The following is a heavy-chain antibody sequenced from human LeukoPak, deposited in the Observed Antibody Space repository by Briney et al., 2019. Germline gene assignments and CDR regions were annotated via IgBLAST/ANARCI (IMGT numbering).Heavy chain of an antibody. CDR1: GYTFTSYG. CDR2: ISAYNGNT. D-gene: IGHD3-22*01. Sequence: GASVKVSCKASGYTFTSYGISWVRQAPGQGLEWMGWISAYNGNTNYAQKLQGRVTMTTDTSTSTAYMELRSLRSVDTAVYYCAREVGPGEGYRSYYYDSSGHLDYWGQGTLVTVSS. J-gene: IGHJ4*02. V-gene: IGHV1-18*01. CDR3: AREVGPGEGYRSYYYDSSGHLDY.